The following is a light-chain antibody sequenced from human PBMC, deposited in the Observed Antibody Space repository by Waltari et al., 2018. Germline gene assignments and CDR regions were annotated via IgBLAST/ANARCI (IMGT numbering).Light chain of an antibody. J-gene: IGLJ2*01. CDR3: SSYTSSSTPCV. CDR1: SSAVGGYNF. CDR2: DVS. Sequence: QSALTQPASVSGSPGQSITLSSTGTSSAVGGYNFVSCYQQHPGKAPKLMIYDVSKRPSGVSNRFSGSKSGNTASLTISGLQAEDEADYYCSSYTSSSTPCVFGGGTKLTVL. V-gene: IGLV2-14*01.